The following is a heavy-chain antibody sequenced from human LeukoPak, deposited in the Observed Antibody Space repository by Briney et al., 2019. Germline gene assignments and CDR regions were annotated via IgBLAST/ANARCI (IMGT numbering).Heavy chain of an antibody. Sequence: GGSLRLSCEASGFTFSTYNMNWVRQAPGKRLEWVSSITSTSSYVFYADSVKGRFTISRDNAKNSQFLQMNSLRAEDTAVYYCATSFSSGWYFDYWGQGTLVTVSS. J-gene: IGHJ4*02. CDR3: ATSFSSGWYFDY. D-gene: IGHD6-19*01. CDR1: GFTFSTYN. V-gene: IGHV3-21*01. CDR2: ITSTSSYV.